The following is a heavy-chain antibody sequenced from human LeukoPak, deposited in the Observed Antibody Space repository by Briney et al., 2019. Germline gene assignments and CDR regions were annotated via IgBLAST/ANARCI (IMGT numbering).Heavy chain of an antibody. CDR3: ARLREPLSAFDI. D-gene: IGHD4-17*01. Sequence: QPGGSLILSCAASGFTFRNYAMRWVRQAAGKGVEWVSAISASDGSTYYADSGKGRFTISRDNSKNTLYLQMNSLRAEDTAVYYCARLREPLSAFDIWGQGTMVTVSS. CDR2: ISASDGST. CDR1: GFTFRNYA. J-gene: IGHJ3*02. V-gene: IGHV3-23*01.